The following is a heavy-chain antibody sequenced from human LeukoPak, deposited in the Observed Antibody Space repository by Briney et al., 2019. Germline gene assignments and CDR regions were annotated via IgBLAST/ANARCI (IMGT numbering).Heavy chain of an antibody. V-gene: IGHV3-23*01. CDR3: ARKLSGYAPFDC. CDR2: ISGGGGST. Sequence: GGSLRLSCAASGFTFSGYAMSWVRQAPGEGLEWVSTISGGGGSTYYADSVKGRFTISRDNSKNTLYLQMNSLRAEDTTVYYCARKLSGYAPFDCWGQGTLVTVSS. J-gene: IGHJ4*02. CDR1: GFTFSGYA. D-gene: IGHD5-12*01.